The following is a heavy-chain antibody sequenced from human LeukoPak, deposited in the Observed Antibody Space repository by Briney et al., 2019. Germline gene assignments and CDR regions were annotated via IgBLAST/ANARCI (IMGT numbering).Heavy chain of an antibody. J-gene: IGHJ6*02. CDR2: ISSSSSYI. CDR1: GFTFSSYS. Sequence: GGSLRLSCAASGFTFSSYSMNWVRQAPGKGLEWVSSISSSSSYIYYADSVKGRFTISRDNSKNTLYLQMNSLRAEDTALYYCARDLHYYVAMDVWGQGTTVTVSS. CDR3: ARDLHYYVAMDV. D-gene: IGHD3-10*02. V-gene: IGHV3-21*04.